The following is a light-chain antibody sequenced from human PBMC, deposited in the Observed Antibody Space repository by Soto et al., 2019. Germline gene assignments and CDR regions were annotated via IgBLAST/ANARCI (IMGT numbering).Light chain of an antibody. CDR3: QQSYSTPV. V-gene: IGKV1-39*01. CDR2: SAT. CDR1: QSISSY. Sequence: DIQMTQSPSSLSASVGDRVTITCRASQSISSYLNWYQQKPAKAPKVLIYSATSLQSGVPSRFSGSGSGTDFTLTISSLQPEAVATYYWQQSYSTPVFGPGTKVDIK. J-gene: IGKJ3*01.